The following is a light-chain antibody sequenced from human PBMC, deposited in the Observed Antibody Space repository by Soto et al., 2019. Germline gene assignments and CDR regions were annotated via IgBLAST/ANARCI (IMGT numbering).Light chain of an antibody. CDR2: GTS. V-gene: IGKV3-20*01. Sequence: EVVLTQSPGTLSLSPGERATLSCRASQSVGSSYLAWYRQKPGQAPRVLIYGTSSRATGIPDRFSGSGSGTDFTLTISRLEPEDFAVYYCQQYTTSSWTCGQGTKVDIK. CDR1: QSVGSSY. J-gene: IGKJ1*01. CDR3: QQYTTSSWT.